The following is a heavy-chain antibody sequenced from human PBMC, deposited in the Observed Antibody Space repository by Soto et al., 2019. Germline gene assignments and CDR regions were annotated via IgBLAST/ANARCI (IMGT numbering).Heavy chain of an antibody. D-gene: IGHD2-15*01. CDR3: ARGDCVGGTCYSLAGSFYDYMDV. Sequence: EVQLVESGGGLVQPGGSLRLSCAASGFTFSNYWMYWVRQAPGKGLVWVSRINRDGRDSCYGDSVKGRLTISRDNVKNSLYLQMNSLRAEDTAVYYCARGDCVGGTCYSLAGSFYDYMDVWGKGTTVPVFS. V-gene: IGHV3-74*01. J-gene: IGHJ6*03. CDR2: INRDGRDS. CDR1: GFTFSNYW.